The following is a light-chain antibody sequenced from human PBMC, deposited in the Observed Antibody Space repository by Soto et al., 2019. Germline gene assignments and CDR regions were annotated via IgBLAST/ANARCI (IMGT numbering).Light chain of an antibody. CDR2: AAS. Sequence: DLQMTQSPSSLSASVGDRVTITCRASQSISSYLNWYQQKPGKAPKLLIYAASSLQSGVPSRFSGSGSGTDFTLTISSLQPEDFATYYCQQSYSTRWTFGQGTKLEIK. V-gene: IGKV1-39*01. CDR1: QSISSY. J-gene: IGKJ2*02. CDR3: QQSYSTRWT.